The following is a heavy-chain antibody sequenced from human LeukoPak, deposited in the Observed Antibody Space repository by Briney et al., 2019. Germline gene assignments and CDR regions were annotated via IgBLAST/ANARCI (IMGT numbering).Heavy chain of an antibody. Sequence: PSETLSLTCTVSGGSISSYYWSWIRQPPGKGLEWIGYIYYSGSTNYNPSLKSRVTISVDTSKNQFSLKLSSVTAADTAVYYCAGRRGYCSGGSCYNFDYWGQGTLLTVSS. D-gene: IGHD2-15*01. CDR2: IYYSGST. CDR3: AGRRGYCSGGSCYNFDY. J-gene: IGHJ4*02. V-gene: IGHV4-59*01. CDR1: GGSISSYY.